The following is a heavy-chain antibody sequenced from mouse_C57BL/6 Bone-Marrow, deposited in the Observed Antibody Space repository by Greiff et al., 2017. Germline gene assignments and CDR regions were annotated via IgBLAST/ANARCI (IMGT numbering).Heavy chain of an antibody. CDR3: ARHRWLRRFDY. D-gene: IGHD2-2*01. Sequence: EVQLVESGGDLVKPGGSLKLSCAASGFTFSSYGMSWVRQTPDQRLEWVATISSGGSYTYYPDSVKGRFTISRDNAKNTLYLQMSSLKSEDTAMYYCARHRWLRRFDYWGQGTTLTVSS. CDR1: GFTFSSYG. CDR2: ISSGGSYT. J-gene: IGHJ2*01. V-gene: IGHV5-6*01.